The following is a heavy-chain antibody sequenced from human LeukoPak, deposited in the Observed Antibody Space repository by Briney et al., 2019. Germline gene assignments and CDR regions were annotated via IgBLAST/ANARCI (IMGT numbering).Heavy chain of an antibody. D-gene: IGHD3-22*01. V-gene: IGHV1-2*02. CDR3: ARGLMDDSRSPFDY. CDR2: INPNSSGT. J-gene: IGHJ4*02. CDR1: GYTFTGYY. Sequence: ASVKVSCKASGYTFTGYYMHWVRQAPGQGLEWMGWINPNSSGTNYAQKFQGRVTMTRDTSISTAYMELSRLRSDDTAVYYCARGLMDDSRSPFDYWGQGTLVTVSS.